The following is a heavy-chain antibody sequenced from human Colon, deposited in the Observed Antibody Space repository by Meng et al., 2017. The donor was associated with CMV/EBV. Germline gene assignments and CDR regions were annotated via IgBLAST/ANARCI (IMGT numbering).Heavy chain of an antibody. D-gene: IGHD2-2*01. CDR2: IKEDGSEK. V-gene: IGHV3-7*01. J-gene: IGHJ6*02. CDR1: GFTLSNYW. CDR3: ARDYCSSPSCYDYVLDV. Sequence: GGSLRLSCAASGFTLSNYWMTWVRQAPGKGLEWLANIKEDGSEKYYADSVKGRFTISRDNAKNSLYLHMNNLRAEDTAVYYCARDYCSSPSCYDYVLDVWGQGTTVTVSS.